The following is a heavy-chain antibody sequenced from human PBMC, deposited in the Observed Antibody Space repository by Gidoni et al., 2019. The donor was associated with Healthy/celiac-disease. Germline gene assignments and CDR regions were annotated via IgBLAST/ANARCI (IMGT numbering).Heavy chain of an antibody. J-gene: IGHJ6*02. CDR2: IIPIFGTA. CDR1: GGTFSSYA. V-gene: IGHV1-69*01. D-gene: IGHD3-10*01. CDR3: ARDRVVRGVNYYYYYGMDV. Sequence: QVQLVQSGAEVTKPGSSVKVSCQASGGTFSSYAISWVRQAPGQGLEWMGGIIPIFGTANYAQNFQGRVTITADESTSTAYMELSSLRSEDTAVYYCARDRVVRGVNYYYYYGMDVWGQGTTVTVSS.